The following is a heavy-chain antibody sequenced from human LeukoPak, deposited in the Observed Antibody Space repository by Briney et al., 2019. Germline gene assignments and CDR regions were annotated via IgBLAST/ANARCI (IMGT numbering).Heavy chain of an antibody. V-gene: IGHV3-23*01. J-gene: IGHJ4*02. CDR1: GFTVSSNY. CDR2: LSGSGYNT. D-gene: IGHD2-2*01. Sequence: PGGSLRLSCAASGFTVSSNYMSWVRQAPGKGLEWVSSLSGSGYNTYYADSVKGRFTISRDNSKNTVYLQMNSLRAEDTAVYYCAKDPYGTRYFDYWGQGTLVTVSS. CDR3: AKDPYGTRYFDY.